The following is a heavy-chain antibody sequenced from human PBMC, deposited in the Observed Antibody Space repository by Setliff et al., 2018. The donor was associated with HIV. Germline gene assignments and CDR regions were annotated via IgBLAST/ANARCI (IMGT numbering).Heavy chain of an antibody. J-gene: IGHJ4*02. V-gene: IGHV4-59*08. CDR3: ARTRGYTYGYIDS. D-gene: IGHD5-18*01. CDR1: DDSISSYY. Sequence: PSETLSLTCTVSDDSISSYYWSWIRQPPGKGLEWIGYIYYTGTTKYNPSLKSRVTISIDTSKNQFSLKLNSVTAADTAVYYCARTRGYTYGYIDSWAQGTLVTVSS. CDR2: IYYTGTT.